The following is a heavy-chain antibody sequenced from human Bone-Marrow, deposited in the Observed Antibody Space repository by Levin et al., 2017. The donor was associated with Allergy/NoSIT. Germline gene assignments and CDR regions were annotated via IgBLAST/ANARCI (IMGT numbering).Heavy chain of an antibody. CDR2: IIWNGGTA. J-gene: IGHJ4*02. V-gene: IGHV3-43*01. Sequence: HSGGSLRLSCEVSGFAFDDYTMNWVRQAPGKGLEWVSLIIWNGGTAHYADSVKGRFTISRDNSKNFLYLQMGSLTTEDTALYYCTKGSSAGWQGLYFDYWGQGTLVTVSS. CDR3: TKGSSAGWQGLYFDY. D-gene: IGHD5-12*01. CDR1: GFAFDDYT.